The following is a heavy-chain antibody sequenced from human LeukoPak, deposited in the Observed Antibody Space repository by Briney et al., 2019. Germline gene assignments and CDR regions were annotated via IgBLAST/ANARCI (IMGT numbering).Heavy chain of an antibody. V-gene: IGHV4-34*01. CDR1: GGSFSGYY. Sequence: IPSETLSLTCAVYGGSFSGYYWSWIRQPPGKGLEWIGEINHSGSTNYNPSLKSRVTISVDTFKNQFSLKLSSVTAADTAVYYCARARRISYCGGDCEHTKDSDFDYWGQGTLVTVSS. J-gene: IGHJ4*02. D-gene: IGHD2-21*02. CDR3: ARARRISYCGGDCEHTKDSDFDY. CDR2: INHSGST.